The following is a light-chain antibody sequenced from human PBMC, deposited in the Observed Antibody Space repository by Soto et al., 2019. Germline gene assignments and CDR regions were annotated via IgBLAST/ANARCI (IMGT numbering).Light chain of an antibody. CDR3: KPSGSSFYT. CDR1: QSVSSAY. V-gene: IGKV3-20*01. J-gene: IGKJ2*01. CDR2: GAS. Sequence: EIVLTQSPGTLSLSPGERATLSCRASQSVSSAYLAWYQQIPGQAPSLLIYGASSRATGIPDRFSGSGSGTDFTHTFSGLEPEDFAVYYCKPSGSSFYTFGQGTKLEIK.